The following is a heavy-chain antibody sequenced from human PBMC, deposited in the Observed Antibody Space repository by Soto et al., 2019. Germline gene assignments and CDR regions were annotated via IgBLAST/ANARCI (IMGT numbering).Heavy chain of an antibody. CDR2: INPNSGDT. CDR1: GYTFTGYY. D-gene: IGHD3-22*01. V-gene: IGHV1-2*02. J-gene: IGHJ4*02. CDR3: ARAGDSINTRIVVLITPPDY. Sequence: GASVKVSCKASGYTFTGYYMHWVRQAPGQGVEWMGWINPNSGDTNYAQKFQGRVTMTRDTSISTAYMELSRLRSDDTAFYYCARAGDSINTRIVVLITPPDYWGQGTLVTVSS.